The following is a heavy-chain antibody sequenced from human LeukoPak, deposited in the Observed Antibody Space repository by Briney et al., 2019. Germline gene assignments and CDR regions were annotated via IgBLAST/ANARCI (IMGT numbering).Heavy chain of an antibody. V-gene: IGHV4-59*08. CDR1: GGSISSYY. Sequence: PSETLSLTCTVSGGSISSYYWSWIRQPPGKGLEWIGYIYYSGSTNYNPSLKSRVTISVDTSKNQFSLKLSSVTAADTAVYYCASLIAAAVYFDYWGQGTLVTVSS. D-gene: IGHD6-13*01. CDR3: ASLIAAAVYFDY. CDR2: IYYSGST. J-gene: IGHJ4*02.